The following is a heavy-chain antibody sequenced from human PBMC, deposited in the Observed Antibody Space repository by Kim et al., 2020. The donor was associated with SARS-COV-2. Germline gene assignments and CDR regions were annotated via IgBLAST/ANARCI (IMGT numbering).Heavy chain of an antibody. J-gene: IGHJ6*02. V-gene: IGHV4-30-4*05. CDR3: AREESYYYGMDV. Sequence: PTLTMRVTMSVDTSKRQFSLKLSSVTSADTAVYYCAREESYYYGMDVWGQGTTVTVSS.